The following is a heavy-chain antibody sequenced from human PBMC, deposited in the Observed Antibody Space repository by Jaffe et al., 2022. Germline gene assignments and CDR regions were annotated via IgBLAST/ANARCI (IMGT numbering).Heavy chain of an antibody. CDR2: ISSSSSTI. D-gene: IGHD4-17*01. V-gene: IGHV3-48*01. J-gene: IGHJ2*01. CDR3: ARVRDGDYDGWYFDL. CDR1: GFTFSSYS. Sequence: EVQLVESGGGLVQPGGSLRLSCAASGFTFSSYSMNWVRQAPGKGLEWVSYISSSSSTIYYADSVKGRFTISRDNAKNSLYLQMNSLRAEDTAVYYCARVRDGDYDGWYFDLWGRGTLVTVSS.